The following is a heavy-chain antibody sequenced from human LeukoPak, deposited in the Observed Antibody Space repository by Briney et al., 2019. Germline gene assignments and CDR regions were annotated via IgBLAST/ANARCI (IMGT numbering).Heavy chain of an antibody. Sequence: SETLSLTCNVSGGSITSHSWNWLRQSPGKGLEWIGYSYYSRTTNYSPSLKSRVTISLDTSNNQFSLRLNSVTAADTAVYYCARRITYGRTFDYWGQGILVTVSS. CDR3: ARRITYGRTFDY. J-gene: IGHJ4*02. CDR2: SYYSRTT. V-gene: IGHV4-59*11. D-gene: IGHD2-8*01. CDR1: GGSITSHS.